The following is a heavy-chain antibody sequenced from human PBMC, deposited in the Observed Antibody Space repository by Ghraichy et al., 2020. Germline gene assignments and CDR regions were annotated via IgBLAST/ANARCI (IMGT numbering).Heavy chain of an antibody. V-gene: IGHV3-7*01. CDR3: AREWCSFVRSTNCYFFDF. CDR2: IKQDGSEK. D-gene: IGHD2-2*01. CDR1: GFTFSTYW. J-gene: IGHJ4*02. Sequence: GESLNISCAASGFTFSTYWMSWVRQAPGKGLEWVANIKQDGSEKYYVDSVKGRFTISRDNAKNSLYLQMNSLRAEDTAVYYCAREWCSFVRSTNCYFFDFWGQGTLVTVSS.